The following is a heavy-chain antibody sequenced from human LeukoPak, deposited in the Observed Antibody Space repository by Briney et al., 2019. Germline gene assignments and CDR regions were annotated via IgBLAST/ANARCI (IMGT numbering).Heavy chain of an antibody. CDR2: IYSGGST. CDR1: GFTVSRNY. J-gene: IGHJ4*02. Sequence: PGGSRRLSCAASGFTVSRNYMSWVRQAPGKGLEWVSVIYSGGSTYYADSVKGRFTISRDNSKNTLYLQMNSLRAEDTAVYYCARDDYGDYFFDYWGQGTLLTVSS. V-gene: IGHV3-66*01. D-gene: IGHD4-17*01. CDR3: ARDDYGDYFFDY.